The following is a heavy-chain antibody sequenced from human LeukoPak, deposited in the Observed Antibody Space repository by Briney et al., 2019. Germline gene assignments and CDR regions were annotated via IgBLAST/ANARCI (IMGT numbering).Heavy chain of an antibody. CDR2: IIPIFGTT. V-gene: IGHV1-69*01. CDR1: GGTFSSYA. J-gene: IGHJ3*02. CDR3: ARDDEGIAAGDDAFDI. D-gene: IGHD6-13*01. Sequence: GSSVKVSCKASGGTFSSYAISWVRQAPGQGLEWMGGIIPIFGTTNYAQKFQGRVTITADESTSTAYMGLSSLRSEDTAVYYCARDDEGIAAGDDAFDIWGQGTMVTVSS.